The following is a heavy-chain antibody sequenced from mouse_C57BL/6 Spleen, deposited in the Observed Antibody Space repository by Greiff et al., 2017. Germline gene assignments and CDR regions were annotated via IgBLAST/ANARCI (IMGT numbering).Heavy chain of an antibody. D-gene: IGHD1-1*01. CDR2: IYPGSGST. V-gene: IGHV1-55*01. CDR1: GYTFTSYW. CDR3: ARTGTTVVASFDY. J-gene: IGHJ2*01. Sequence: QVQLQQPGAELVKPGASVKMSCKASGYTFTSYWITWVKQRPGQGLEWIGDIYPGSGSTNYNEKFKSKATLTVDTSSSTAYMQLSSLTSEDSAVYYCARTGTTVVASFDYWGQGTTLTVSS.